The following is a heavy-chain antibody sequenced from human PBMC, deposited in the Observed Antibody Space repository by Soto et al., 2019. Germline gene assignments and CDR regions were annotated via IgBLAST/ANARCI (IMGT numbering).Heavy chain of an antibody. J-gene: IGHJ6*02. CDR3: ASTYGDYALYYYYGMDV. CDR2: FDPEDGET. D-gene: IGHD4-17*01. V-gene: IGHV1-24*01. Sequence: ASVKVSCKVSGYTLTELSMHWVRRAPGKGLEWMGGFDPEDGETIYAQKFQGRVTMTEDTSTDTAYMELSSLRSEDTAVYYCASTYGDYALYYYYGMDVWGQGTTVTVSS. CDR1: GYTLTELS.